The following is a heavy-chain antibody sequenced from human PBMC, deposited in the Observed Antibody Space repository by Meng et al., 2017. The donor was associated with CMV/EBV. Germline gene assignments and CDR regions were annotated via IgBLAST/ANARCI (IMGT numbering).Heavy chain of an antibody. J-gene: IGHJ5*02. Sequence: SAPGLVKPSVTLSLTCTVLGGSIRSYYWSWIRQPAGKGLEWIGRIYTSGSTNYNPSLKSRVTMSVDTSKNQFSLKLSSVTAADTAVYYCARSMVVAGDWFDPWGQGTLVTVSS. V-gene: IGHV4-4*07. CDR3: ARSMVVAGDWFDP. D-gene: IGHD2-15*01. CDR1: GGSIRSYY. CDR2: IYTSGST.